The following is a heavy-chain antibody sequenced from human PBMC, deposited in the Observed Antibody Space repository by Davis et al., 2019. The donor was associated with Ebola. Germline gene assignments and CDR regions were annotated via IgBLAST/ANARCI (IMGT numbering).Heavy chain of an antibody. J-gene: IGHJ6*04. V-gene: IGHV3-23*01. CDR3: AKDLRGYCTSGVCSGMDV. Sequence: PGGSLRLSCAASGFTFSSYAMSWVRQAPGKGLEWVSAISGSGGSTYYADSVKGRFTISRDNSENTLYVQMSSLRAEDTAVYYCAKDLRGYCTSGVCSGMDVWGKGTTVTVSS. D-gene: IGHD2-8*01. CDR1: GFTFSSYA. CDR2: ISGSGGST.